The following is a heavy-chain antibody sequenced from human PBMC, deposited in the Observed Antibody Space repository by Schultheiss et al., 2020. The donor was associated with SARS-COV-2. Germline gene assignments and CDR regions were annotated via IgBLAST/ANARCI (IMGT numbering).Heavy chain of an antibody. CDR3: AKDPRGGKGY. V-gene: IGHV3-9*01. J-gene: IGHJ4*02. CDR2: IGWSGAII. CDR1: GFIVDDYA. Sequence: GGSLRLSCAASGFIVDDYAMHWVRQAPGKGLEWVSGIGWSGAIIGYADSVKGRFTISRDNVKHSVHLQMNSLRVEDTAVYYCAKDPRGGKGYWGQGTLVTVSS. D-gene: IGHD2-15*01.